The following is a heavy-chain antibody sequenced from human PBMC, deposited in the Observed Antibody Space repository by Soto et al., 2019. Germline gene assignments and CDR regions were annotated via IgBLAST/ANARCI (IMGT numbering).Heavy chain of an antibody. J-gene: IGHJ4*02. CDR1: GFTFSSYW. CDR2: IKQDGSEK. V-gene: IGHV3-7*01. D-gene: IGHD3-22*01. CDR3: ARDLVAYYYDSSGYYLDY. Sequence: GGSLRLSCAASGFTFSSYWMSWVRQAPGKGLEWVANIKQDGSEKYYVDSVKGRFTISRDNAKNSLYLQMNSLRAEDTAVYYGARDLVAYYYDSSGYYLDYWGQGTLVTVSS.